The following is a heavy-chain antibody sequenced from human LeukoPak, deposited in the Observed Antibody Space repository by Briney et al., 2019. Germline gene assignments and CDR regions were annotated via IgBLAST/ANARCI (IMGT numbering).Heavy chain of an antibody. D-gene: IGHD1-14*01. J-gene: IGHJ4*02. CDR3: ASGLPPGIIDY. V-gene: IGHV3-53*01. CDR1: GFTVSSNY. CDR2: IYSGGST. Sequence: GGSLRLSCAASGFTVSSNYMTWVRQAPGKGLEWVSVIYSGGSTYYADSVTGRFTISRDDSKNTLYLQMNSLRAEDTAAYYCASGLPPGIIDYWGQGTLVTVSS.